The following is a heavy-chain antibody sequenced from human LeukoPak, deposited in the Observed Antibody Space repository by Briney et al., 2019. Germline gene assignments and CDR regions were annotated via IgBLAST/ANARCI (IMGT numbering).Heavy chain of an antibody. CDR1: GGSISSYY. CDR3: ARVFRGKWELLWDAFDI. Sequence: SETLSLTCTVSGGSISSYYWSWIRQPAGEGLECIGRISTSGSTNYNPSLKSRVTMSVDTSKKQFSLKLSSVTAADTAVYYCARVFRGKWELLWDAFDIWGQGTMVTVSS. CDR2: ISTSGST. D-gene: IGHD1-26*01. J-gene: IGHJ3*02. V-gene: IGHV4-4*07.